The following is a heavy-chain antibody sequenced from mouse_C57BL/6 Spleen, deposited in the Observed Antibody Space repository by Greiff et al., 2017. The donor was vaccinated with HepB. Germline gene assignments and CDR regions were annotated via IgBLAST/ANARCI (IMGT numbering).Heavy chain of an antibody. J-gene: IGHJ2*01. CDR1: GYTFTDYY. V-gene: IGHV1-76*01. D-gene: IGHD2-3*01. CDR2: IYPGSGNT. CDR3: ARSGDGPDY. Sequence: QVQLQQSGAELVRPGASVKLSCKASGYTFTDYYINWVKQRPGQGLEWIARIYPGSGNTYYNEKFKGKATLTAEKSSSTAYMQLSSLTSEDSAVYFCARSGDGPDYWGQGTTLTVSS.